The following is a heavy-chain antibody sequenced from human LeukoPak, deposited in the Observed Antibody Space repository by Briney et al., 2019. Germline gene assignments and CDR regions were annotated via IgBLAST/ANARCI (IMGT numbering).Heavy chain of an antibody. CDR1: GGSISSYY. Sequence: SETLSLTCTVSGGSISSYYWSWIRQPPGKGLEWIGEINHSGSTNYNPSLKSRVTISVDTSKNQFSLKLSSVTAADTAVYYCARIGYSYGYYFDYWGQGTLVTVSS. CDR3: ARIGYSYGYYFDY. D-gene: IGHD5-18*01. V-gene: IGHV4-34*01. CDR2: INHSGST. J-gene: IGHJ4*02.